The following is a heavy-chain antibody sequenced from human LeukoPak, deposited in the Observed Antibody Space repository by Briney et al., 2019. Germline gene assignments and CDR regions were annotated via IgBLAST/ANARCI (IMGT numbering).Heavy chain of an antibody. D-gene: IGHD2-15*01. Sequence: GGSLRLSCAASGFTLSSYAMSWVRQAPGKGLEWVSAISGSGGSTYYADSVKGRFTISRDNSKNTPYLQMNSLRAEDTAIYYGAKHGGWGLRVGIDYWGQGTLVTVSS. V-gene: IGHV3-23*01. CDR1: GFTLSSYA. J-gene: IGHJ4*02. CDR3: AKHGGWGLRVGIDY. CDR2: ISGSGGST.